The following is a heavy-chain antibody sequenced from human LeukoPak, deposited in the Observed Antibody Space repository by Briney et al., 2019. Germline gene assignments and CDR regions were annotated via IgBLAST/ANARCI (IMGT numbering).Heavy chain of an antibody. CDR2: IYYSGTT. CDR1: GVSIRSASYY. Sequence: SETLSLTCTVTGVSIRSASYYWGWIRQPPGKELEWIGSIYYSGTTYNNPSLKSRVTMPVDTSKNQFSLKLTSVTAADTAVYYCNSGTYYQRDYWGQGALVTVSS. V-gene: IGHV4-39*07. J-gene: IGHJ4*02. D-gene: IGHD3-10*01. CDR3: NSGTYYQRDY.